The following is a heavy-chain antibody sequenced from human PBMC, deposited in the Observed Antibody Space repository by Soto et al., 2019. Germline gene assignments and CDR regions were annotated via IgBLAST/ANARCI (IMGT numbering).Heavy chain of an antibody. V-gene: IGHV2-26*01. CDR3: ARVLYYGMDV. Sequence: QVTLKESGPVLVKPTETLTLTCTFSGFSFSNPRMSVSWIRQPPGKALEWLAHISSSDVKSYSTSLKSRLTILKDTSKSQVVLTVTNVDPMDTATYYCARVLYYGMDVWGQGTTVTVSS. CDR2: ISSSDVK. J-gene: IGHJ6*02. CDR1: GFSFSNPRMS.